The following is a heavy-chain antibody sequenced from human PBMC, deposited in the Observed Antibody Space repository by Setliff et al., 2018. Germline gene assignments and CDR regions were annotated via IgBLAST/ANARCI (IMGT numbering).Heavy chain of an antibody. D-gene: IGHD3-3*01. CDR2: IIPIFGTA. J-gene: IGHJ5*02. CDR3: ARGYRGYYNFWSGSQGANWFDP. Sequence: SVKVSCKASGGTFSSCAISWVRQAPGQGLEWMGGIIPIFGTANYAQKFQGRVTITADESTSTAYMELSSLRSEDTAVYYCARGYRGYYNFWSGSQGANWFDPWGQGTLVTVSS. CDR1: GGTFSSCA. V-gene: IGHV1-69*13.